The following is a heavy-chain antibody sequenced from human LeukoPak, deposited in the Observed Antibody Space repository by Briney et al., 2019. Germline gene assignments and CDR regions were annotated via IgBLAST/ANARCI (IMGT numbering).Heavy chain of an antibody. V-gene: IGHV3-33*01. CDR1: GFTFSSYG. CDR3: ARDGPRYYYGLDY. J-gene: IGHJ4*02. Sequence: GGSLRLSCAASGFTFSSYGMHWVRQAPGKGLEWVAVIWYDGSNKYYADSVKGRFTISRDNSKNTLYLQMNSLRAEDTAVYYCARDGPRYYYGLDYWGQGTLVTVSS. CDR2: IWYDGSNK. D-gene: IGHD3-10*01.